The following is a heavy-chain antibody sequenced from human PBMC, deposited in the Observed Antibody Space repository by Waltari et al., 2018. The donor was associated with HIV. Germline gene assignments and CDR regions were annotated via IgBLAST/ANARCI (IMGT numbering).Heavy chain of an antibody. D-gene: IGHD4-17*01. J-gene: IGHJ3*02. CDR2: IIPILGIA. CDR1: GGTFSSYT. Sequence: QVQLVQSGAEVKKPGSSVKVSCKASGGTFSSYTISWVRQAPGQGLEWMGRIIPILGIANYAQKFQGRVTITADKSTSTAYMELSSLRSEDTAVYYCASLEGGDYGGAFDIWGQGTMVTVSS. V-gene: IGHV1-69*02. CDR3: ASLEGGDYGGAFDI.